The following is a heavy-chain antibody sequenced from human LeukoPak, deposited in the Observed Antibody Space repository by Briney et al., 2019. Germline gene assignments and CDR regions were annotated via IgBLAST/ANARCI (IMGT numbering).Heavy chain of an antibody. CDR2: IYTSGST. D-gene: IGHD3-3*01. V-gene: IGHV4-61*02. J-gene: IGHJ3*02. CDR1: GGSISGGSYY. CDR3: ASPYYDFWSGYPNWVGAFDI. Sequence: SETLSLTSTVSGGSISGGSYYWSWIGQPAGKGLEWTGRIYTSGSTNYNPSLKSRVTISVDTSTNQFSLKLSSVPDADTAVYYCASPYYDFWSGYPNWVGAFDIWGQGTMVTVSS.